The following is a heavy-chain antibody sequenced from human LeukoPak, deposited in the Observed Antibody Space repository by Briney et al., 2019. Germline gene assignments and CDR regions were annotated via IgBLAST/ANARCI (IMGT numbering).Heavy chain of an antibody. V-gene: IGHV4-59*08. D-gene: IGHD4-17*01. CDR3: ASFSYGVCVGFDD. CDR1: AASMKSSY. CDR2: IYHTGST. Sequence: SETLSLTCTLSAASMKSSYWAWIRQPPGKGLEWIGYIYHTGSTNYNPSLESRVTISVDTSKNQFSLKLSSVTAADTAMYYCASFSYGVCVGFDDWGQGTLVTVSS. J-gene: IGHJ4*02.